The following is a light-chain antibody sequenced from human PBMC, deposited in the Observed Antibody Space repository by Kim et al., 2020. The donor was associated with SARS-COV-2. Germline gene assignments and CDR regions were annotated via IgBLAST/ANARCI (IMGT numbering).Light chain of an antibody. V-gene: IGLV3-1*01. Sequence: SYELTQPPSVSVSTGQTASITCSGDKLGDKYASWYQQKPGQSPVLVIYQDTKRPSGIPERFSGSNSGNTATLTISGTQAMDEADYYCQAWDSSSSVFGTGTKVTVL. CDR3: QAWDSSSSV. J-gene: IGLJ1*01. CDR1: KLGDKY. CDR2: QDT.